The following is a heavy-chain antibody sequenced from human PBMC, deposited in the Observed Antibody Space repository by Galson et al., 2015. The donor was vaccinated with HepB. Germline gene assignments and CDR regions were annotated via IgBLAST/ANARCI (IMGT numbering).Heavy chain of an antibody. V-gene: IGHV1-3*01. CDR3: AGGVKGYYFDY. CDR1: GYTFTSFA. Sequence: SVKVSCKASGYTFTSFAIYWVRQAPGQRLEWVGWVDAGNGNTKYSQKFQGRVTITRDTSASTAYMELNSLISEDTSVYYCAGGVKGYYFDYWGQGTLVTVSS. CDR2: VDAGNGNT. D-gene: IGHD3-16*01. J-gene: IGHJ4*02.